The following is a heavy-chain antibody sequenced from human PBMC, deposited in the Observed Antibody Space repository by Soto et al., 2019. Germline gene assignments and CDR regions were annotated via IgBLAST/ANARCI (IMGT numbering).Heavy chain of an antibody. CDR2: ISSNGGST. J-gene: IGHJ6*03. CDR1: GFTVSSNY. V-gene: IGHV3-64*04. D-gene: IGHD2-15*01. CDR3: AKRAGVADGYCSGGSCSPWYYYYYMDV. Sequence: PGGSLRLSCAASGFTVSSNYMSWVRQAPGKGLEYVSAISSNGGSTYYADSVKGRFTISRDNSKNTLYLQMNSLRAEDTAVYYCAKRAGVADGYCSGGSCSPWYYYYYMDVWGKGTTVTVSS.